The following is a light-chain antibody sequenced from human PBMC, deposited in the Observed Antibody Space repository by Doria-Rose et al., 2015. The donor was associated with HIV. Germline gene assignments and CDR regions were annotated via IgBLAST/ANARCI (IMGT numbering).Light chain of an antibody. V-gene: IGKV4-1*01. CDR3: QQYYDTPS. J-gene: IGKJ3*01. CDR2: WAS. CDR1: QSLLYTSTNY. Sequence: DIRVTQSPESLGMSLGERATINCKSNQSLLYTSTNYLAWYQQKPGQPPKLLIYWASTRQSGVPARFSGSGSGTDFTLTISSLEAEDVAVYYCQQYYDTPSFGPGTTVDIK.